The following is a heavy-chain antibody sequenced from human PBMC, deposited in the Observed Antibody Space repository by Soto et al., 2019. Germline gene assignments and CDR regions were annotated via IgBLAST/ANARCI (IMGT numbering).Heavy chain of an antibody. Sequence: GGSLRLSCAASAFTFSSYAIHWVRQAPGKGLDWVAVISYDGSDKYYADSVKGRFTVSRDNSKNTLYLQMNSLRADDAAVYYCARDRLYDRNTYYLNYGMDVWGQGTTVTVSS. V-gene: IGHV3-30-3*01. D-gene: IGHD3-22*01. CDR2: ISYDGSDK. CDR1: AFTFSSYA. J-gene: IGHJ6*02. CDR3: ARDRLYDRNTYYLNYGMDV.